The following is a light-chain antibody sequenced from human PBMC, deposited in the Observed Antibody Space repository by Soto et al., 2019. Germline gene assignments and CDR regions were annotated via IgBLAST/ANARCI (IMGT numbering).Light chain of an antibody. V-gene: IGLV2-23*01. CDR3: CSYAGSSVYV. CDR1: SSDVGSYNI. J-gene: IGLJ1*01. Sequence: QSVLTQPASVSGSPGQSITISCTGTSSDVGSYNIVSWYQQHPGKAPKLMIYEGSKRPSGVSNRFSGSKSGNTASLTISGLQAEDEADYYCCSYAGSSVYVFGTGTKVTVL. CDR2: EGS.